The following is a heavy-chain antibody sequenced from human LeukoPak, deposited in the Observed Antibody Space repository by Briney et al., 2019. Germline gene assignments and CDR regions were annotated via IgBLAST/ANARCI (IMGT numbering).Heavy chain of an antibody. J-gene: IGHJ4*02. CDR2: ITYNGDDR. CDR1: GFTFSSYA. D-gene: IGHD5-24*01. V-gene: IGHV3-23*01. Sequence: GGSLRLSCAVSGFTFSSYAMGWVRQAPGKGLEWVAGITYNGDDRNYADSVKGRFTISRDNSKSTLDLQMNSLRAEDTALYYCARDGSWGWAQYDHSGQGILVTVSS. CDR3: ARDGSWGWAQYDH.